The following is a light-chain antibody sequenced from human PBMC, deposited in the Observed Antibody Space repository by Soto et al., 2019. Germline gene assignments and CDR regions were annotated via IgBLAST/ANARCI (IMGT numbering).Light chain of an antibody. CDR1: QDISNY. Sequence: DIQLTQSPSFLSASVGDRVTITCRASQDISNYLAWYQQTAGKAPKLLIYAATTLQSGVPSRFSGSGSGTVFTLTISSLQPEDFATYYCQQLYIYPRTFGPGTKVDLK. CDR3: QQLYIYPRT. CDR2: AAT. V-gene: IGKV1-9*01. J-gene: IGKJ3*01.